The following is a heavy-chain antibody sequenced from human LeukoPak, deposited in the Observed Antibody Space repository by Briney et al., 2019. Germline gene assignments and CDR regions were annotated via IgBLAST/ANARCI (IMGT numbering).Heavy chain of an antibody. D-gene: IGHD3-22*01. Sequence: SETLSLTCAVYGGSFSGYYWSCIRQPPGKGLECSGEINHSGSTNYNPYLKSGGTISVDTSKNKFSLKLSSVTAADTAVYYCARVYYDSSGYYWGYYYYYYMDVWGKGTTVTVSS. CDR3: ARVYYDSSGYYWGYYYYYYMDV. CDR1: GGSFSGYY. J-gene: IGHJ6*03. V-gene: IGHV4-34*01. CDR2: INHSGST.